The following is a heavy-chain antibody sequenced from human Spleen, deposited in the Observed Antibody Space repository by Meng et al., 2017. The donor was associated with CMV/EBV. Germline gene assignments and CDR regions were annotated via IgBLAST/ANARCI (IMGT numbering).Heavy chain of an antibody. CDR3: ARLRRGIAVVGTGPFDY. J-gene: IGHJ4*02. CDR1: GFTFSSYG. D-gene: IGHD6-19*01. CDR2: IRYDGSNK. Sequence: GESLKISCAASGFTFSSYGMHWVRQAPGKGLEWVAFIRYDGSNKYYADSVKGRFTISRDNSKNTLYLQMNSLRAEDTAVYYCARLRRGIAVVGTGPFDYWGQGTLVTVSS. V-gene: IGHV3-30*02.